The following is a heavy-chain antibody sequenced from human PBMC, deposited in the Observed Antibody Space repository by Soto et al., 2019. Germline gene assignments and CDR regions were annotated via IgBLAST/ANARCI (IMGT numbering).Heavy chain of an antibody. CDR3: VQGRYPTMATPLDH. CDR2: ISWDSSTI. CDR1: GFTFDNCG. Sequence: GGSLSLSCAASGFTFDNCGMHWVRQAPGKGLEWVAGISWDSSTIGYADSVKGRFIISRDDAKNSLYLQMDSLRGEDTALYYCVQGRYPTMATPLDHWGQGTQVTVSS. D-gene: IGHD2-15*01. J-gene: IGHJ4*02. V-gene: IGHV3-9*01.